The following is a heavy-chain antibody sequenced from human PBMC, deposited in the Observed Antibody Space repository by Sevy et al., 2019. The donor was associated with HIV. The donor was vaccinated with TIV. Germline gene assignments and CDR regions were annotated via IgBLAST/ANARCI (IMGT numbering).Heavy chain of an antibody. CDR1: GFTFCDYY. CDR2: ISSSGSTI. CDR3: AGSRPQYYDFWSGYYQDYYGMDV. J-gene: IGHJ6*02. Sequence: GGSLRLSCAASGFTFCDYYMSWIRQAPGKGLEWVSYISSSGSTIYYADSVKGRFTISRDNAKNSLYLQMNSLRAEDTAVYYCAGSRPQYYDFWSGYYQDYYGMDVWGQGTTVTVSS. D-gene: IGHD3-3*01. V-gene: IGHV3-11*04.